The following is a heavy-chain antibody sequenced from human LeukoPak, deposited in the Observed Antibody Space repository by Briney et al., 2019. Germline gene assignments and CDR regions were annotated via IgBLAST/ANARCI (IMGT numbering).Heavy chain of an antibody. D-gene: IGHD3-22*01. CDR2: INHSGST. CDR3: ARGIRYSSGYFDY. Sequence: PSETLSLTCAVYGGSFSGYYWSWIRQPPGKGLEWIGEINHSGSTNYNPSLKSRVTISVDTSKNQFSLKLSSVTAADTAVYYCARGIRYSSGYFDYWGQGTLVTVSS. V-gene: IGHV4-34*01. CDR1: GGSFSGYY. J-gene: IGHJ4*02.